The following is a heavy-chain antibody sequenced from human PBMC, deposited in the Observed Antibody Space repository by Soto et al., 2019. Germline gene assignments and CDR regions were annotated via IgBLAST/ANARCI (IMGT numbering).Heavy chain of an antibody. CDR3: ARGIAVAGSPVRKYYFDY. D-gene: IGHD6-19*01. Sequence: SETLSLTCTVSGGSISSYYWSWIRQPPGKGLEWIGYIYYSGSTNYNPSLKSRVTISVETSKNQFSLKLSSVTAADTAVYYCARGIAVAGSPVRKYYFDYWGQGTLVTVSS. V-gene: IGHV4-59*01. J-gene: IGHJ4*02. CDR1: GGSISSYY. CDR2: IYYSGST.